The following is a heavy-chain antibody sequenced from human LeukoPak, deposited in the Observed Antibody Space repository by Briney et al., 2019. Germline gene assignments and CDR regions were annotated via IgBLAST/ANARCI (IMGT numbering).Heavy chain of an antibody. CDR2: IRYDGSNK. Sequence: GGSLRLSCAASGFTFSSYGMHWVRQAPGKGLEWVAFIRYDGSNKYYADSVKGRFTISRDNSKNTLYLQMNSLRAEDTAVYYCAKDDAGYYGSGSPDYWGQGTLVTVSS. V-gene: IGHV3-30*02. J-gene: IGHJ4*02. CDR1: GFTFSSYG. CDR3: AKDDAGYYGSGSPDY. D-gene: IGHD3-10*01.